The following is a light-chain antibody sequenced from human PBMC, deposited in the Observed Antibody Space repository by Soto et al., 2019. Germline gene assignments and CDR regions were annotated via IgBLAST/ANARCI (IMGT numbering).Light chain of an antibody. CDR1: QSVSVN. CDR2: GAS. CDR3: QQYGSAHWT. Sequence: ESVLTQSPPTLSLSPGERATLSCRASQSVSVNLGWYQQKPGQAPRPLIYGASSRATGIPDRFSGSGSGTDFTLTISRLEPEDFAVYYCQQYGSAHWTFGQGTKVDIK. V-gene: IGKV3-20*01. J-gene: IGKJ1*01.